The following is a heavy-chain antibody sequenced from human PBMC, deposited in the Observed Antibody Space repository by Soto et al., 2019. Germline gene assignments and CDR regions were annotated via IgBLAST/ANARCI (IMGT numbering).Heavy chain of an antibody. J-gene: IGHJ4*02. CDR1: GFTVSSNY. CDR3: ASGTYYYDSSGARDY. Sequence: EVQLVESGGGLVQPGGSLRLSCAASGFTVSSNYMSWVRQAPGKGLEWVSVIYSGGSTYYADSVKGRFTISRDNSKNTLYLHMNSSRDEDTAVYYCASGTYYYDSSGARDYWGQGTLVTVSS. V-gene: IGHV3-66*01. CDR2: IYSGGST. D-gene: IGHD3-22*01.